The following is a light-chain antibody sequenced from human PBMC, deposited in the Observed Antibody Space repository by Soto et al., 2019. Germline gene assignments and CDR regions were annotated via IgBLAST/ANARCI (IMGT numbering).Light chain of an antibody. V-gene: IGKV1-5*03. CDR2: KAS. CDR3: HHYNSYSEA. J-gene: IGKJ1*01. CDR1: QTISSW. Sequence: DIQMTQSPSTLSGSVGDRVAITCRANQTISSWLAWYQQKPGKAPKLLIYKASTLKSGVPSRFSGSGAGTEFTLTISSLQPDDFASYYGHHYNSYSEAFGQGTKRELK.